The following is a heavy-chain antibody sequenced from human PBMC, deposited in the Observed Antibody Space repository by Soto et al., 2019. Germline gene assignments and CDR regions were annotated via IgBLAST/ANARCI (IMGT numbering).Heavy chain of an antibody. D-gene: IGHD6-19*01. Sequence: PGGSLRLSCAASGFIFSDYAMTWVRQAPGKGLEWVSGIGGGGSDTYYVDSVKGRFTTSRDNSKNTLYLQMNSLRAEDTALYYCAKDAVPFNGRWDWFDSWGQGTLVPSPQ. V-gene: IGHV3-23*01. CDR1: GFIFSDYA. CDR2: IGGGGSDT. CDR3: AKDAVPFNGRWDWFDS. J-gene: IGHJ5*01.